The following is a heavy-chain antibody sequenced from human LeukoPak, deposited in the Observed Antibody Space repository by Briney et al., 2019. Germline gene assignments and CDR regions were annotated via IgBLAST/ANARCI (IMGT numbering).Heavy chain of an antibody. J-gene: IGHJ6*02. CDR3: AKGVVAATNAAYYGMDV. Sequence: GRSLRLSCAASGYTFSNYGMHWVRQAPGKGLEWVAVISYDESDKYYADSVKGRFTISRDNSKNTLYLQMNSLRPEDTAVYYCAKGVVAATNAAYYGMDVWGQGTTVTVSS. CDR1: GYTFSNYG. D-gene: IGHD2-15*01. CDR2: ISYDESDK. V-gene: IGHV3-30*18.